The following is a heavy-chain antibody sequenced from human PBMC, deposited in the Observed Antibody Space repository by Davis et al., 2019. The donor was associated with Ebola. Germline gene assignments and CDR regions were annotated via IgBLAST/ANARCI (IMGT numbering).Heavy chain of an antibody. CDR3: VRTPLDFSDLSPKWHFDL. CDR1: GGSVSSYY. Sequence: SETLSLTCTVSGGSVSSYYWTWIRQPAGKGLEWIGRIYNGGSTNYNPSLKSRLTISVDTSKNQFSLRLTSMTAADTAVYYCVRTPLDFSDLSPKWHFDLWGRGTLVTVSS. CDR2: IYNGGST. J-gene: IGHJ2*01. D-gene: IGHD4-17*01. V-gene: IGHV4-4*07.